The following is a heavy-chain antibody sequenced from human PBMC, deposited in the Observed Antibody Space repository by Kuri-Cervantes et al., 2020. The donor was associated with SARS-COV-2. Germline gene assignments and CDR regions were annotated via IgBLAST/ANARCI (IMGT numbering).Heavy chain of an antibody. CDR1: GFTFGGYA. J-gene: IGHJ3*02. CDR3: TREILSYCSGTSCENAFDI. Sequence: GESLKISCTASGFTFGGYAMNWFRQAPGKGLEWVGFVRSEAYGGTTDYAASVKGRFTISTDDSESIAYLQMNSLKTEDTALYYCTREILSYCSGTSCENAFDIWGQGTMVTVSS. D-gene: IGHD2-2*01. CDR2: VRSEAYGGTT. V-gene: IGHV3-49*03.